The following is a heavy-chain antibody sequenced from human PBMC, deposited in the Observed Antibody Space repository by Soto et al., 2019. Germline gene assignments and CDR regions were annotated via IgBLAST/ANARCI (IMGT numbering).Heavy chain of an antibody. Sequence: SETLSLTCTVSGGSISSSSYYWGWIRQPPGKGLEWIGSIYYSGSTYYNPSLKSRVTISVDTSKNQFSLKLSSVTAADTAVYYCARDTKMATIPYYFDYWGQGTLVTVSS. CDR1: GGSISSSSYY. CDR2: IYYSGST. CDR3: ARDTKMATIPYYFDY. J-gene: IGHJ4*02. D-gene: IGHD5-12*01. V-gene: IGHV4-39*07.